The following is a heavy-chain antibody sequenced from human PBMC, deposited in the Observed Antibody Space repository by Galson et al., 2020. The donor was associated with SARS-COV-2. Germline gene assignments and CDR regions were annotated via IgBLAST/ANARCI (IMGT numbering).Heavy chain of an antibody. CDR3: ARTSTYNYAVNY. CDR2: IYWDDDK. Sequence: SGPTLVKPTQTLTLTCTFSGFSLSTSGVGVGWIRQPPGKALEWLALIYWDDDKRYSPSLKSRLTITKDTSKNQVVLTMTTMDPVDTATYYCARTSTYNYAVNYWGQGTLVTVSS. J-gene: IGHJ4*02. CDR1: GFSLSTSGVG. V-gene: IGHV2-5*02. D-gene: IGHD5-18*01.